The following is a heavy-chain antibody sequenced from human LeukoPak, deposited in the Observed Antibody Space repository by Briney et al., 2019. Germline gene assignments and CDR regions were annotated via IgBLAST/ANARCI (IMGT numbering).Heavy chain of an antibody. CDR3: AGGPRVVPAATKRYYYYGMDV. CDR1: GGSFSGYY. V-gene: IGHV4-34*01. D-gene: IGHD2-2*01. J-gene: IGHJ6*02. Sequence: SETLSLTCAVYGGSFSGYYWSWIRQPPGKGLEWIGEINHSGSTNYNPSLKSRVTISVDTSKNQFSLKLSSVTAADTAVYYCAGGPRVVPAATKRYYYYGMDVWGQGTTVTVSS. CDR2: INHSGST.